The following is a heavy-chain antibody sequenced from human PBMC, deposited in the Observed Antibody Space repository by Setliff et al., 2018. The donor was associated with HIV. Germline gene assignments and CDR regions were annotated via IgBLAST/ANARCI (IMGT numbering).Heavy chain of an antibody. Sequence: SETLSLTCAVSNYSISSAYYWGWIRHPPGKGLEWIGSIYHSGSTYYNPSLKSRVTISVDTSKNQFSLKLRSVTAADTAVYYCARQWRDQYNSGVSTEYFQHWGRGTLVTVSS. V-gene: IGHV4-38-2*01. CDR2: IYHSGST. CDR1: NYSISSAYY. D-gene: IGHD3-22*01. J-gene: IGHJ1*01. CDR3: ARQWRDQYNSGVSTEYFQH.